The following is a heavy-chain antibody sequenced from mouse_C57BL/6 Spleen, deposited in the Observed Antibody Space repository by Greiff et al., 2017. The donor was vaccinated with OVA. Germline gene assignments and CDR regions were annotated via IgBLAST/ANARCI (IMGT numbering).Heavy chain of an antibody. V-gene: IGHV1-82*01. J-gene: IGHJ4*01. CDR3: ASKGAMDY. Sequence: VKLQESGPALVKPGASVKISCKASGYAFSSSWMNWVKQRPGKGLEWIGRIYPGDGDTNYNGKFKGKATLTADKSSSTAYMQLSSLTSEDSAVYFCASKGAMDYWGQGTSVTVSS. CDR2: IYPGDGDT. CDR1: GYAFSSSW.